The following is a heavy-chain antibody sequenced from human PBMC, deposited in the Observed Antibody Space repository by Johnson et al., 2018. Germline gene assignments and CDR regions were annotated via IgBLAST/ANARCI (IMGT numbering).Heavy chain of an antibody. Sequence: QVQLVQSGGGVVQPGMSLRLSCTVSGFSLYTYGINWVRQAPGKGLEWLTIISSDGKRSYYTDSVKGRFTISRDTYKNTLDLQMGSLRAEDMAVYYCARGGYSSSFSYYYYYMDVWGKGTTVTVSS. D-gene: IGHD6-6*01. CDR2: ISSDGKRS. V-gene: IGHV3-30*03. CDR3: ARGGYSSSFSYYYYYMDV. J-gene: IGHJ6*03. CDR1: GFSLYTYG.